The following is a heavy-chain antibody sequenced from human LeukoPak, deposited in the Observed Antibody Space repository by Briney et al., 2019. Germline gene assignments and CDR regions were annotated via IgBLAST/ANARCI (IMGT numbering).Heavy chain of an antibody. J-gene: IGHJ4*02. V-gene: IGHV3-64D*06. CDR1: GFTFGSCA. CDR2: ISSNGVNT. Sequence: GGSLRLSCSASGFTFGSCAMHWVRQAPGKGLEYVSAISSNGVNTYYADSVKGRFTISRDNSKNTLYLQMNSLRPEDPAVYFCVPSPITLVRGVSYWGQGTLVTVSS. CDR3: VPSPITLVRGVSY. D-gene: IGHD3-10*01.